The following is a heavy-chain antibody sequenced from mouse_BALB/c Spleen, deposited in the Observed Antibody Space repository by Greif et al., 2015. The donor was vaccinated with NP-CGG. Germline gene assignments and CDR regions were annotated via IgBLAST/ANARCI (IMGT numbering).Heavy chain of an antibody. D-gene: IGHD1-1*01. J-gene: IGHJ4*01. CDR2: INPSTGYT. CDR1: GYTFTSYW. V-gene: IGHV1-7*01. Sequence: VQLQQSGAELAKPGASVKMSCKASGYTFTSYWMHWVKQRPGQGLEWIGYINPSTGYTEYNQKFKDKATLTADKSSSTAYMQLSSLTSEDSAVYYCASYYGSGYAMDYWGQGTSVTVSS. CDR3: ASYYGSGYAMDY.